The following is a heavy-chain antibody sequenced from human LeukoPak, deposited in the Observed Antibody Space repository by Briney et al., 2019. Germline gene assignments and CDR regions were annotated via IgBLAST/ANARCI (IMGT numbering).Heavy chain of an antibody. Sequence: ASVKVSCKASGYTFTSYGISWVRQAPGQGLEWMGWISAYNGNTNYAQKLRGRVTMTTDTSTSTAYMELRSLRSDDTAVYYCARDPRIVVVAATHWFDPWGQGTLVTVSS. D-gene: IGHD2-15*01. CDR2: ISAYNGNT. J-gene: IGHJ5*02. CDR3: ARDPRIVVVAATHWFDP. CDR1: GYTFTSYG. V-gene: IGHV1-18*01.